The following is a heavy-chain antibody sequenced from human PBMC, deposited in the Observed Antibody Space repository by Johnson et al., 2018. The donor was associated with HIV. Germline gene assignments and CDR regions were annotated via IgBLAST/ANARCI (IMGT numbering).Heavy chain of an antibody. CDR1: RFTFSSYA. CDR2: ISYDASNK. CDR3: AKGLLRYEAADAFDI. J-gene: IGHJ3*02. D-gene: IGHD3-3*01. Sequence: VQLVESGGGLVQPGGSLRLSCAASRFTFSSYAMHWVRQAPGKGLEWVALISYDASNKYYADSVKGRFTISRDNSKNTLYLQMNSLRAEDTAVYYCAKGLLRYEAADAFDIWGQGTMVTVTS. V-gene: IGHV3-30-3*01.